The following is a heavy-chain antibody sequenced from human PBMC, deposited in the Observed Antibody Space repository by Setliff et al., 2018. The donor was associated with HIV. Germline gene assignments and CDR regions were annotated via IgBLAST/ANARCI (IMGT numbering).Heavy chain of an antibody. J-gene: IGHJ4*02. D-gene: IGHD6-13*01. V-gene: IGHV3-21*01. CDR1: EFTFSSYN. Sequence: GSLRLSCAASEFTFSSYNMNWVRQAPGKGLEWVSSISSSSSYIYYADSVKGRFTISRDNAKNSLYLQMNSLRAEDTAVYYCARDSGSTWYASSRSDYWGQGTLVTVSS. CDR3: ARDSGSTWYASSRSDY. CDR2: ISSSSSYI.